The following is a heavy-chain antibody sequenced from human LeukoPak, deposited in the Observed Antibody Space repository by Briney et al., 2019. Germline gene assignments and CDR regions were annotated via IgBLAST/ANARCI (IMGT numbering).Heavy chain of an antibody. D-gene: IGHD5-18*01. CDR3: ARSKHSYVRAIDY. CDR1: GGSISSSNW. CDR2: IYHSGST. J-gene: IGHJ4*02. Sequence: SETLSLTCAVSGGSISSSNWWSWVRQPPGKGLEWIGEIYHSGSTNYNPSLKSRVTISVDKSKNQFSLKLSSVTAADTAVYYCARSKHSYVRAIDYWGQGTLVTVSS. V-gene: IGHV4-4*02.